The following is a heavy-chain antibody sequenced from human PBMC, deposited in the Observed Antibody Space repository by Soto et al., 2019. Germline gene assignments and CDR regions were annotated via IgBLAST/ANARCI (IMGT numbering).Heavy chain of an antibody. Sequence: SETLSLTCTVSGGSISSYYWSWIRQPPGKGLEWIGYIYYSGSTNYNPSLKSGVTISVDTSKNQFSLKLIYGTAADTAVSVCARDQGGVVAARVAFDIWGQGTMVTVSS. D-gene: IGHD2-15*01. CDR2: IYYSGST. CDR1: GGSISSYY. V-gene: IGHV4-59*01. J-gene: IGHJ3*02. CDR3: ARDQGGVVAARVAFDI.